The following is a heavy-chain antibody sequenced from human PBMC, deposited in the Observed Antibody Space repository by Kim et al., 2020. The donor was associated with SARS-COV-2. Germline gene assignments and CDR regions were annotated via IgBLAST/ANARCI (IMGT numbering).Heavy chain of an antibody. J-gene: IGHJ5*02. Sequence: AHSLTGRFVFTLDTSENTAYLQISSLKTEDTAVYYCARRSIIGTTGWFDPWGQGTLVTVSS. V-gene: IGHV7-4-1*02. D-gene: IGHD1-20*01. CDR3: ARRSIIGTTGWFDP.